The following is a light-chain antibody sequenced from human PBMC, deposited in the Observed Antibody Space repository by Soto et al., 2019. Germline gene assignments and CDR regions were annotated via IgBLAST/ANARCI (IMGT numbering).Light chain of an antibody. CDR3: QQYYIVPYT. V-gene: IGKV3-15*01. CDR1: QSVGSN. Sequence: EIVMTQSPATLSVSPGERATLSCRASQSVGSNLAWYQQKPGQAPRLLIDGASTRATIIPARFSGSGSGTEFTLTISSLQSEDFAVYYCQQYYIVPYTFGQGTNLEI. CDR2: GAS. J-gene: IGKJ2*01.